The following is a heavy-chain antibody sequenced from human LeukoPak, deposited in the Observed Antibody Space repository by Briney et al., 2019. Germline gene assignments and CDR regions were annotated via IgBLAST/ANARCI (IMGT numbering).Heavy chain of an antibody. V-gene: IGHV1-24*01. D-gene: IGHD3-22*01. CDR2: FDPKDGET. CDR3: AREQAAGRYYYDSFGDFDY. Sequence: ASVKVSCKVSGYTLTELSMHWVRQAPGKGLEWMGSFDPKDGETIYAQKFQGRVTMTEDTSTDTAYMELSSLRSDDTAVYYCAREQAAGRYYYDSFGDFDYWGQGTLVTVSS. CDR1: GYTLTELS. J-gene: IGHJ4*02.